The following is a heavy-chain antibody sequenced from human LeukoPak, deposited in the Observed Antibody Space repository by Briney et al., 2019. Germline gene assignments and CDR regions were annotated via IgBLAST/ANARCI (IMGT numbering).Heavy chain of an antibody. CDR1: GFTFSSYE. CDR3: AREKTACGGDCYDS. Sequence: GGSLRLCCAASGFTFSSYEMNWVRQAPGKGLEWVSYISSSGTPIHYADSVKGRFTISRDNAKNSLFLQMNSLRAEDTAVYYCAREKTACGGDCYDSWGQGTLVTVPS. CDR2: ISSSGTPI. J-gene: IGHJ4*02. D-gene: IGHD2-21*01. V-gene: IGHV3-48*03.